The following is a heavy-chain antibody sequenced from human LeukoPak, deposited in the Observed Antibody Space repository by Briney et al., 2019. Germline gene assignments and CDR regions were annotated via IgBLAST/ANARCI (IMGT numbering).Heavy chain of an antibody. CDR2: MNPNSGNT. CDR1: GYTFIDYY. J-gene: IGHJ5*02. V-gene: IGHV1-8*02. D-gene: IGHD3-22*01. Sequence: ASVKVSCKAFGYTFIDYYIHWVRQATGQGLEWMGWMNPNSGNTGYAQKFQGRATMTRNTSISTAYMELSSLRSEDTAVYYCARDWQTYYYDSSGYYPWGQGTLVTVSS. CDR3: ARDWQTYYYDSSGYYP.